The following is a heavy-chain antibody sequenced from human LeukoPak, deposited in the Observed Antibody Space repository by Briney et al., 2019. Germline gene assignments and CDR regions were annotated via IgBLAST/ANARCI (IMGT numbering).Heavy chain of an antibody. V-gene: IGHV4-34*01. Sequence: SEALSLTCAVSGGSISSGGYSWSWIRQPPGKGLEWIGEINHSGSTNYNPSLKSRVTISVDTSKNQFSLKLSSVTAADTAVYYCATVPGNYHFDYWGQGTLVTVSS. CDR1: GGSISSGGYS. D-gene: IGHD1-7*01. CDR3: ATVPGNYHFDY. CDR2: INHSGST. J-gene: IGHJ4*02.